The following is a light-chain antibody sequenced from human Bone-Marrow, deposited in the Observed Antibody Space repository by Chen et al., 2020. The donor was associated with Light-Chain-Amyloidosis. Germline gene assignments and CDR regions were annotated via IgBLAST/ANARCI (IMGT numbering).Light chain of an antibody. Sequence: QSALTQPASVSASPGQSITIYCTVSSSDGGGYDYVSWYQQHPGKAPKLLIYDVRIRPSGVSKRFSGSQSGNTAYLAISGLLTEDEADYYCRSYTSSSARVVFGGGTKLTVL. CDR2: DVR. CDR1: SSDGGGYDY. CDR3: RSYTSSSARVV. J-gene: IGLJ2*01. V-gene: IGLV2-14*03.